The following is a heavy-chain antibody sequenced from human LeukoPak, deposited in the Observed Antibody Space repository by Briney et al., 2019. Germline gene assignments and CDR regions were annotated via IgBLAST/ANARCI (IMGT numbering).Heavy chain of an antibody. D-gene: IGHD6-13*01. CDR1: GFTFSSYW. CDR3: ARGRYITRSWGYDFDY. J-gene: IGHJ4*02. CDR2: IKQDGSEK. Sequence: GGSLRLSCAVSGFTFSSYWMSWVRQAPGKGLEWVANIKQDGSEKYYVDSVKGRFTISRDNAENSLYLQMNTLRAEDTAVYYCARGRYITRSWGYDFDYWGQGTLVTVSS. V-gene: IGHV3-7*01.